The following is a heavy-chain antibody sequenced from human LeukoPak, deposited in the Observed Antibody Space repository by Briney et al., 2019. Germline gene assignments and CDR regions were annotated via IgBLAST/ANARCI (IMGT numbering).Heavy chain of an antibody. Sequence: PGGSLRLSCAAFGFTFSSYGMSWVRHAPGKGLEWVSAISGGGGSTYYADSGKGRFTISRDNSKNSLYLQMNSRRAEDRAVYYCEKVGYCGYYYWDAFDIWGQGTMVTVSS. CDR2: ISGGGGST. J-gene: IGHJ3*02. CDR1: GFTFSSYG. CDR3: EKVGYCGYYYWDAFDI. D-gene: IGHD3-22*01. V-gene: IGHV3-23*01.